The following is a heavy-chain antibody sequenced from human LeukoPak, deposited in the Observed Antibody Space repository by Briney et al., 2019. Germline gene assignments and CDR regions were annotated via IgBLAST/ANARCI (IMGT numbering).Heavy chain of an antibody. D-gene: IGHD1-26*01. V-gene: IGHV1-24*01. Sequence: ASVKVSCKVSGYTLTELSMHWVRQAPGKGLEWMGGFDPEDGETIYAQKFQGRVTMTEDTSTDTAYMELSGLRSEDTAVYYRATVSTSGSLPVGWFDPWGQGTLVTVSS. CDR3: ATVSTSGSLPVGWFDP. CDR1: GYTLTELS. CDR2: FDPEDGET. J-gene: IGHJ5*02.